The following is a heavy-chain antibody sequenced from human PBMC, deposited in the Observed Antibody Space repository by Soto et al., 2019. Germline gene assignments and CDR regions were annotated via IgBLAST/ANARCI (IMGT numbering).Heavy chain of an antibody. D-gene: IGHD3-16*02. CDR1: GYTFTSYD. J-gene: IGHJ5*02. CDR2: MNPNSGNT. Sequence: QVQLVQSGAEVKKPGASVKVSCKASGYTFTSYDINWVRQATGQGLEWMGWMNPNSGNTGYAQKFQGRVTMTRNTSISTAYMELSSLRSQEKAVYYCAREGGMITCGGVIANWFDPWGQGTLVTVSS. V-gene: IGHV1-8*01. CDR3: AREGGMITCGGVIANWFDP.